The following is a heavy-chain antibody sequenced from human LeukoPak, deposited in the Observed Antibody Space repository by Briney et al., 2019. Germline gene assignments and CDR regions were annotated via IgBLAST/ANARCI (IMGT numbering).Heavy chain of an antibody. V-gene: IGHV3-21*01. CDR3: ARDPTSSWETAFDI. CDR1: GFTFNTYT. Sequence: GGSLRLSCAASGFTFNTYTMNWVRQAPGKGLEWVSSISSGTSYIYYADSVKGRFTISRDNAKNSLYLQMNSLRAEDTAVYYCARDPTSSWETAFDIWGQGTMVTVSS. D-gene: IGHD1-26*01. CDR2: ISSGTSYI. J-gene: IGHJ3*02.